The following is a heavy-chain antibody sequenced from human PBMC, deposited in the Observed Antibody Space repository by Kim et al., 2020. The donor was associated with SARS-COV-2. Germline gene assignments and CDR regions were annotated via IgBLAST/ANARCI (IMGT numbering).Heavy chain of an antibody. CDR2: INTYTGNP. Sequence: ASVKVSCKASGYSFTSHAMNWVRQAPGQGLEWMGWINTYTGNPTYAQNFTGRFVFSMDTSVSTAYLQISSLKSEDTAVYYCATISSGTYYSWGQGTLVTVSS. J-gene: IGHJ4*02. V-gene: IGHV7-4-1*02. CDR1: GYSFTSHA. CDR3: ATISSGTYYS. D-gene: IGHD3-10*01.